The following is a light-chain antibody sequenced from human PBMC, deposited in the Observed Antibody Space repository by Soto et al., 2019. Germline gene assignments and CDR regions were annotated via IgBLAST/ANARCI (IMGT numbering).Light chain of an antibody. CDR2: EVS. CDR3: SSYAGSNNV. CDR1: SSDVGGYDY. Sequence: QSASTQSPSASGSPGQSVTISCTGTSSDVGGYDYVSWYQQHPGKAPKLMIYEVSKRPSGVPDRFSGSKSGNTASLTVSGLQAEDEADYYCSSYAGSNNVFGTGTKLTVL. J-gene: IGLJ1*01. V-gene: IGLV2-8*01.